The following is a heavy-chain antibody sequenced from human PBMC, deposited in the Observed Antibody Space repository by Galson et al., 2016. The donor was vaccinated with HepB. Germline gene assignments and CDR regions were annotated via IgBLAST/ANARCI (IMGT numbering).Heavy chain of an antibody. V-gene: IGHV3-21*01. D-gene: IGHD6-19*01. CDR2: ISSGSAYR. J-gene: IGHJ3*02. CDR1: GFIFSTYS. Sequence: SPRLSCAASGFIFSTYSMNWVRQAAGKGLEWVSSISSGSAYRYYADSVKGRFTNSRYNAKKSLYLQMNRLRAEDTAVYYCARMRYSSGWLDGFDIWGQGTMVTVSS. CDR3: ARMRYSSGWLDGFDI.